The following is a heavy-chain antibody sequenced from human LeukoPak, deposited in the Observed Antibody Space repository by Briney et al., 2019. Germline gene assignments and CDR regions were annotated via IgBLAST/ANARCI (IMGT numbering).Heavy chain of an antibody. CDR3: ASLWPYQLSAFDI. CDR2: LNYSGST. D-gene: IGHD2-2*01. CDR1: GGSISSGGYR. V-gene: IGHV4-31*11. Sequence: SETLSLTCAVSGGSISSGGYRWTWIRQYPGKGLEWIGYLNYSGSTYYNPSLKSRVTISVDTSKNQFSLKLSSVTAADTAVYYCASLWPYQLSAFDIWGQGTVVTVSS. J-gene: IGHJ3*02.